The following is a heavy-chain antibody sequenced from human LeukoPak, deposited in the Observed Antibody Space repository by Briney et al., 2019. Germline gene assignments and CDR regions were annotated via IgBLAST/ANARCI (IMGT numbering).Heavy chain of an antibody. CDR1: GGSISSSNW. CDR3: ARHCSSTSCYTHDY. CDR2: IYHSGST. V-gene: IGHV4-4*02. J-gene: IGHJ4*02. D-gene: IGHD2-2*02. Sequence: SGTLSLTCAVSGGSISSSNWWSWVRQPPGKGLEWIGEIYHSGSTNYNPSLKSRVTISVDKSKNQFSLKLSSVTAADTAVYYCARHCSSTSCYTHDYWDQGTLVTVSS.